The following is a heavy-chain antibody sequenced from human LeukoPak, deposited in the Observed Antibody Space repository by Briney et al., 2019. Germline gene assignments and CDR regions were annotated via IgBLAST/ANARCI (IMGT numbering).Heavy chain of an antibody. CDR1: GFTFSSYG. D-gene: IGHD6-19*01. CDR2: ISYDGSNK. Sequence: GRSLRLSCAASGFTFSSYGMHWVRQAPGKGLEWVAVISYDGSNKYYADSVRGRFTISRDNSKNTLYLQMNSLRAEDTAVYYCAKDSSVPGGAGDYWGQGTLVTVSS. J-gene: IGHJ4*02. CDR3: AKDSSVPGGAGDY. V-gene: IGHV3-30*18.